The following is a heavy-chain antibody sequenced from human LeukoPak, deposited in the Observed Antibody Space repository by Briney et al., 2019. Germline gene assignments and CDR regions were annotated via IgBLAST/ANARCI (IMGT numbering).Heavy chain of an antibody. Sequence: PGGSLRLSCAASGFTFSSHTMNWVRQAPGKGLQRVSSIRGGGAPVYADSVKGRFTISRDGFKSTVFLQMDSLRPEDTAVYYCARCTIGDGSGWCTWFAPWGQGTLVTVSS. CDR1: GFTFSSHT. J-gene: IGHJ5*02. CDR2: IRGGGAP. D-gene: IGHD6-19*01. CDR3: ARCTIGDGSGWCTWFAP. V-gene: IGHV3-23*01.